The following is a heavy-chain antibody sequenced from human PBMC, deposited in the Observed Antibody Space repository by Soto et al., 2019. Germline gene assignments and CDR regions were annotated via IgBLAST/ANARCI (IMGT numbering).Heavy chain of an antibody. V-gene: IGHV3-9*01. CDR3: AKDMSGITGTPDY. J-gene: IGHJ4*02. Sequence: GGSLRLSCAASGFIFDDDAMHWVRQAPGKGLEWVSGISWNSGSIGYADSVKGRFIISRDNAKNSLYLQMNRLRGEDTALYYCAKDMSGITGTPDYWGQGTLVTVSS. CDR1: GFIFDDDA. D-gene: IGHD1-20*01. CDR2: ISWNSGSI.